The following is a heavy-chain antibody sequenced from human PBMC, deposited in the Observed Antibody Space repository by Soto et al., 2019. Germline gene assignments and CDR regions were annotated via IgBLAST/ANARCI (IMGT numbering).Heavy chain of an antibody. Sequence: GASVKVSCKASGYTFTSYVLHWVRQAPGQRLEWMGWINAGNGNTKYSQKFQGRVTITRDTSASTAYMELSSLRSEDTAVYYCAKYGSGIYWAFDYWGQGTLVTVSS. V-gene: IGHV1-3*01. CDR2: INAGNGNT. CDR3: AKYGSGIYWAFDY. J-gene: IGHJ4*02. CDR1: GYTFTSYV. D-gene: IGHD3-10*01.